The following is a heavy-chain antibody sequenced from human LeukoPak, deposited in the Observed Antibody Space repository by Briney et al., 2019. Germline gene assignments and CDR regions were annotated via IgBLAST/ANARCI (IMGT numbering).Heavy chain of an antibody. J-gene: IGHJ3*02. CDR3: ARGKHVSVYSSSADDAFDI. Sequence: KAGGSLRLSCAASGFTFSSYSMNWVRRAPGKGLEWVSSISCTSSSIYYADSVKGRFTISRDNAENSLYLRLNSLRAEDTAVYYCARGKHVSVYSSSADDAFDIWGQGTMVTVSS. CDR1: GFTFSSYS. V-gene: IGHV3-21*01. D-gene: IGHD6-13*01. CDR2: ISCTSSSI.